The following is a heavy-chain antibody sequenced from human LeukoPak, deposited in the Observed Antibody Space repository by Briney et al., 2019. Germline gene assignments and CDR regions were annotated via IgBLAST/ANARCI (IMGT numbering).Heavy chain of an antibody. CDR2: INHSGST. D-gene: IGHD6-13*01. CDR3: GGSSWYGHLDY. CDR1: GGSFSGYY. V-gene: IGHV4-34*01. Sequence: SETLSLTCAVYGGSFSGYYWSWIRQPPGKGLEWIGEINHSGSTNYNPSLKSRVTISVDTSKNQFSLKLSSVTAADTAVYYCGGSSWYGHLDYWGQGTLVTVSS. J-gene: IGHJ4*02.